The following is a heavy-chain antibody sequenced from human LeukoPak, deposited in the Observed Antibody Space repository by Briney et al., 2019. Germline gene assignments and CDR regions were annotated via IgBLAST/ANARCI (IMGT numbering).Heavy chain of an antibody. V-gene: IGHV4-39*01. D-gene: IGHD6-13*01. CDR2: IYYSGST. CDR3: ARLPRPSSTWPHDAFDI. CDR1: GGSISSTSYY. Sequence: SETLSLTCTVSGGSISSTSYYWGWIRQPPGKGLEWIANIYYSGSTYFSPSLKSRVTISVDTSKNQFSLKVGSVTAADTAVYYCARLPRPSSTWPHDAFDIWGQGTMVTVSS. J-gene: IGHJ3*02.